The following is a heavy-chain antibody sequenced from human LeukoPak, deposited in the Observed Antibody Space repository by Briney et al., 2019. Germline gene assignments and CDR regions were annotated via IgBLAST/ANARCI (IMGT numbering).Heavy chain of an antibody. V-gene: IGHV3-48*03. CDR2: ISSSGSTI. CDR1: GFIFSSYE. J-gene: IGHJ6*02. CDR3: ARAALGMDV. D-gene: IGHD2-15*01. Sequence: GGSLRLSCAASGFIFSSYEMNWVRQAPGKGLEWVSYISSSGSTIYNADSVKGRFTVFRDNAKNSLYLQMNSLRAEDTAVYYCARAALGMDVWGQGTAVTVSS.